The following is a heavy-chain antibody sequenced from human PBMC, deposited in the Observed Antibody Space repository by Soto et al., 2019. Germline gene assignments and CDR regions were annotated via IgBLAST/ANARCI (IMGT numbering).Heavy chain of an antibody. J-gene: IGHJ6*02. CDR2: IKQDGSEK. D-gene: IGHD3-3*01. CDR1: GFTFSSYW. CDR3: ARNTIFGVVIIPYYYYGMDV. V-gene: IGHV3-7*05. Sequence: PGGSLRLSCAASGFTFSSYWMSWVRQAPGKGLEWVANIKQDGSEKYYVDSVKGRFTISRDNAKNSLYLQMNSLRAEDTAVYYCARNTIFGVVIIPYYYYGMDVWGQGTTVTVSS.